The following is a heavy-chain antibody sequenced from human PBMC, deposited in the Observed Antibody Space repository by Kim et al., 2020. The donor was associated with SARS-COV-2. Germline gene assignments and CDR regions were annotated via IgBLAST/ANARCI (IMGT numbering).Heavy chain of an antibody. J-gene: IGHJ2*01. CDR1: GGSISSYY. CDR2: IYYSGST. Sequence: SETLSLTCTVSGGSISSYYWSWIRQPPGKGLEWIGYIYYSGSTNYNPSLKSRVTISVDTSKNQFSLKLSSVTAADTAVYYCARVRDYGDYAAKFDPWGRGPLVTVSS. CDR3: ARVRDYGDYAAKFDP. D-gene: IGHD4-17*01. V-gene: IGHV4-59*01.